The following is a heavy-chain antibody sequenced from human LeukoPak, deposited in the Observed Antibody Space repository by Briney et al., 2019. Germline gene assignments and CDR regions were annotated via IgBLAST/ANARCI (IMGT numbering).Heavy chain of an antibody. J-gene: IGHJ4*02. CDR3: ASLRLVLGYYFDY. Sequence: SEPLSLTCTVSGGSISSSSYYWGWIRQPPGKGLEWIGSIYYSGSTYYNPSLKSRVTISVDTSKNQFSLKLSSVTAADMAVYYCASLRLVLGYYFDYWGQGTLVTVSS. CDR2: IYYSGST. CDR1: GGSISSSSYY. D-gene: IGHD6-19*01. V-gene: IGHV4-39*01.